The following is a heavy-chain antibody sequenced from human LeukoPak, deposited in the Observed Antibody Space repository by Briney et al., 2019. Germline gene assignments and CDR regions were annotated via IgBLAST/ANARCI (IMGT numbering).Heavy chain of an antibody. CDR3: AKDRTSTITMIVVVITDFDY. V-gene: IGHV3-7*01. J-gene: IGHJ4*02. CDR2: IKQDGSEK. CDR1: GFTFSSYW. Sequence: WGSLRLSCAASGFTFSSYWMSWVRQGPGKGLEWVANIKQDGSEKYYVDSVKGRFTISRDNSKNTLYLQMNSLRAEDTAVYYCAKDRTSTITMIVVVITDFDYWGQGTLVTVSS. D-gene: IGHD3-22*01.